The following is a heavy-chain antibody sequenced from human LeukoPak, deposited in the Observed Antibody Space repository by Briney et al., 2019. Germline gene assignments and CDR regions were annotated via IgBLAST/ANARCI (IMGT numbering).Heavy chain of an antibody. CDR3: ARGTLYRGWSYYLDF. Sequence: SETLSLTCSVSGDSLSLSFYYWGWIRQPPGTALEWIGSVYYSGTTSYNPSLKSRVTISVDMSKNHFSLRLRSVTAADTAMYYCARGTLYRGWSYYLDFWGQGSQVTVSS. CDR2: VYYSGTT. D-gene: IGHD6-19*01. V-gene: IGHV4-39*07. J-gene: IGHJ4*02. CDR1: GDSLSLSFYY.